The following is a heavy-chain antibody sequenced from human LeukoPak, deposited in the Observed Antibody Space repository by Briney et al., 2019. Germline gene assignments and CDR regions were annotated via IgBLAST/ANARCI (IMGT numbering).Heavy chain of an antibody. J-gene: IGHJ4*02. D-gene: IGHD3-22*01. CDR1: GYTFTNYG. CDR2: SSAYNGHT. Sequence: ASVKVSCKASGYTFTNYGITWVRQAPGQGLEWMGWSSAYNGHTKYAQNLQGRVTMTTDTSTSTAYMDLRSPRSDDTGVYYCATQLGYYDSSGYDFDYWGQGTLVTVSS. V-gene: IGHV1-18*01. CDR3: ATQLGYYDSSGYDFDY.